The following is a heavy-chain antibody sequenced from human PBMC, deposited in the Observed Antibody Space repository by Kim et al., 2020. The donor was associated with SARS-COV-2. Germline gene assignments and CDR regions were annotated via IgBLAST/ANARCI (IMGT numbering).Heavy chain of an antibody. D-gene: IGHD3-10*01. CDR3: ARGYYGSGSLYFDL. J-gene: IGHJ2*01. CDR1: GGSISSSSYY. CDR2: IYYSGST. V-gene: IGHV4-39*01. Sequence: SETLSLTCTVSGGSISSSSYYWGWIRQPPGKGLEWIGSIYYSGSTYYNPSLKSRVTISVHTSKNQFSLKLSSVTAADTAVYYCARGYYGSGSLYFDLWGRGTLVTVSS.